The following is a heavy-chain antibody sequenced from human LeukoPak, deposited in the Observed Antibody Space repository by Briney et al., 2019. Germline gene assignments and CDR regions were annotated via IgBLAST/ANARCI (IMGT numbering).Heavy chain of an antibody. V-gene: IGHV3-21*01. CDR3: ARDWAYYYDSSP. D-gene: IGHD3-22*01. CDR2: IGSSSSYI. J-gene: IGHJ5*02. Sequence: GGSLRLSCAASGFTLSSYSMNWVCQAPGKGLEWVSSIGSSSSYIYYADSVKGRFTISRDNAKNSLYLQMNSLRAEDTAVYYCARDWAYYYDSSPWGQGTLVTVSS. CDR1: GFTLSSYS.